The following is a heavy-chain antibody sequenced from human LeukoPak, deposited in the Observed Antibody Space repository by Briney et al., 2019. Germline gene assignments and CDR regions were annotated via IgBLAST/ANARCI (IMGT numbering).Heavy chain of an antibody. J-gene: IGHJ4*02. V-gene: IGHV4-39*07. CDR3: ARISVAVGRSLDY. CDR1: GGSISSSSYY. CDR2: IYYSGST. D-gene: IGHD6-19*01. Sequence: SETLSLTCTVSGGSISSSSYYWGWIRQPPGKGLEWIGSIYYSGSTYYNPSLKSRVTISVDTSKNQFSLKLSSVTAADTAVYYCARISVAVGRSLDYWGQGTLVTVSS.